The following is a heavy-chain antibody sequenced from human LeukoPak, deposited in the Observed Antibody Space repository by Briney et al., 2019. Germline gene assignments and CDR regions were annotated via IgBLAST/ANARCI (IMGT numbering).Heavy chain of an antibody. CDR1: EFTFSSYE. J-gene: IGHJ2*01. D-gene: IGHD5-18*01. Sequence: GGSLILSCAASEFTFSSYEMNWVRQAPGKGLEWVSYISSSGSPIYYADSVKGRFTISRDNAKNSLYLQMSSLRVEDTAVYYCARSIRRYSYEYWYFDLWGRGTLVTVSS. CDR2: ISSSGSPI. CDR3: ARSIRRYSYEYWYFDL. V-gene: IGHV3-48*03.